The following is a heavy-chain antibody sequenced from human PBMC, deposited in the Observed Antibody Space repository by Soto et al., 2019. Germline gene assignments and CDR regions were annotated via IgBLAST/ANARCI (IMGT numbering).Heavy chain of an antibody. Sequence: GGSLRLSCAGSGFIFSGYSMNWVRQAPGKGLEWVSSISTTSTYIYYADSVKGRFTVSRDNAKNSLYLQMTGLRPEDTAMYYCARDGIVGTTDFFDYWGQGPLVTVSS. CDR3: ARDGIVGTTDFFDY. V-gene: IGHV3-21*01. CDR2: ISTTSTYI. J-gene: IGHJ4*02. D-gene: IGHD1-26*01. CDR1: GFIFSGYS.